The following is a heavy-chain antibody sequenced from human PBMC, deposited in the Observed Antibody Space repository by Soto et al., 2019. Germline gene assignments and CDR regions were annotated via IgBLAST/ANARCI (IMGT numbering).Heavy chain of an antibody. J-gene: IGHJ5*02. Sequence: SETLSLTCTVSGGSISSSSYYWGWIRQPPGKGLEWIGSIYYSGSTYYNPSLKSRVTISVDTSKNQFSLKLSSVTAADTAVYYCARNDFWSGYYHGGPNWFDPWGQGTLVTVSS. CDR3: ARNDFWSGYYHGGPNWFDP. V-gene: IGHV4-39*01. CDR1: GGSISSSSYY. D-gene: IGHD3-3*01. CDR2: IYYSGST.